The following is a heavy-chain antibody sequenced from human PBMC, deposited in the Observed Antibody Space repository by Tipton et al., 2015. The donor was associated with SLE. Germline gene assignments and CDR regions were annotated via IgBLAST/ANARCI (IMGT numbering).Heavy chain of an antibody. Sequence: QLVQSGAEVKKPGASVKVSCKASGDTFTRFYMHWVRQAPGQGLEWMGWISAYNGNTNYAQKLQGRVTMTTDTSTSTAYMELRSLRSDDTAVYYCALKQGEAARLDAFDIWGQGTMVTVSS. V-gene: IGHV1-18*04. CDR1: GDTFTRFY. CDR3: ALKQGEAARLDAFDI. CDR2: ISAYNGNT. D-gene: IGHD6-6*01. J-gene: IGHJ3*02.